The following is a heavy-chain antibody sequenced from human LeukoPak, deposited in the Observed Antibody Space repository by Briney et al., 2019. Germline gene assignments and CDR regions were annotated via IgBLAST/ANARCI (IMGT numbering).Heavy chain of an antibody. Sequence: GSVNVSCKASGYTFTGYYMHGVRQAPGQGLEWMGWINPNSGGTNYAQKFQGRVTMTRDTSISTAYMELSRLRSDDTAVYYCARREVTYDSSGYFVYWGQGTLVTVSS. CDR2: INPNSGGT. D-gene: IGHD3-22*01. V-gene: IGHV1-2*02. CDR3: ARREVTYDSSGYFVY. CDR1: GYTFTGYY. J-gene: IGHJ4*02.